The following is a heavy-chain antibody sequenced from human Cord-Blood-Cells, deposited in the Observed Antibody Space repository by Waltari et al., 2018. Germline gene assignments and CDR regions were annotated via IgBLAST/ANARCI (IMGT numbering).Heavy chain of an antibody. CDR2: MNPNSGNT. CDR1: GYTSTTHY. CDR3: ARVKNYYGSGSYYNVYY. D-gene: IGHD3-10*01. J-gene: IGHJ4*02. V-gene: IGHV1-8*01. Sequence: QVQLVQSGADVEKPGGSVKVSCKASGYTSTTHYTNWVAQATGQGLEWMGGMNPNSGNTGYAQKYQGRVTMTRNTSISTAYMELSSLRSEDTAVYYCARVKNYYGSGSYYNVYYWGQGTLVTVSS.